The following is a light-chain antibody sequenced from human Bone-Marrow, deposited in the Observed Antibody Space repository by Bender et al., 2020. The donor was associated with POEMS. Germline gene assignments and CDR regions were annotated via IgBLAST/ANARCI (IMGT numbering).Light chain of an antibody. V-gene: IGLV2-23*02. J-gene: IGLJ3*02. Sequence: QSALTQPASVSGSPGQSITISCTGTSRDVGGYNHVSWYQQHPGKAPRLMIYEVIKRPSGVSNRFSGSKSGNTASLTISGLQAEDEADYYCCSYAGPWVFGGGTKLTVL. CDR2: EVI. CDR3: CSYAGPWV. CDR1: SRDVGGYNH.